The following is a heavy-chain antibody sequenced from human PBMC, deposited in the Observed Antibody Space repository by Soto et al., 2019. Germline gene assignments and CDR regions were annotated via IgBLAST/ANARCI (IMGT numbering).Heavy chain of an antibody. CDR2: IHGDGGKI. J-gene: IGHJ4*02. V-gene: IGHV3-7*01. Sequence: EVQLVESGGGLVQPGGSLRLSCAASGFMFSAYWMSWVRQAPGKGLEWVAKIHGDGGKIYYVDSVKGRFTNSRDNAKRSLYIQINRLRAEDTGVYYRARDFYGGYTYGPGDHWGQGTRVAGPS. CDR3: ARDFYGGYTYGPGDH. CDR1: GFMFSAYW. D-gene: IGHD5-18*01.